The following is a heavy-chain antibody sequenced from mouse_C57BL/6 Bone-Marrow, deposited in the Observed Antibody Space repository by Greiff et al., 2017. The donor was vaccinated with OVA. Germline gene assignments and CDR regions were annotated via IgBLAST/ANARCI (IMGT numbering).Heavy chain of an antibody. CDR2: IYPGTSDT. CDR1: GYTFTSYW. CDR3: TRWNSFYWYFDV. Sequence: VQLQQSGTVLARPGASVKMSCKTSGYTFTSYWMHWVKQRPGQGLEWIGAIYPGTSDTSYNQKFKGKAKLTAVTSASTAYMELSSLTNEDSAVYYCTRWNSFYWYFDVWGTGTTVTVSS. V-gene: IGHV1-5*01. J-gene: IGHJ1*03.